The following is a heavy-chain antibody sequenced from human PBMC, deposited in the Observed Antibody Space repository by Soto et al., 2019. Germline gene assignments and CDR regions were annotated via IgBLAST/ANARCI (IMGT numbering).Heavy chain of an antibody. Sequence: VRLLESGGGLVQPAGSLRLSCAASGFTFSSYAMCWVRQAPGKGLEWVSAISACGGSTYSADSVKGRFTISRDHSKNTRYLQRNSLRADDTAVYYCAKLDNYDFWSDSSHNWFDPWGQGTLVTVSS. J-gene: IGHJ5*02. CDR1: GFTFSSYA. CDR3: AKLDNYDFWSDSSHNWFDP. CDR2: ISACGGST. V-gene: IGHV3-23*01. D-gene: IGHD3-3*01.